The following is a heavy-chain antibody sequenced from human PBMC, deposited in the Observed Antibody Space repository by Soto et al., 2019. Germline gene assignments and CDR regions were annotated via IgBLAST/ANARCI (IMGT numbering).Heavy chain of an antibody. CDR2: INHSGST. D-gene: IGHD3-10*01. V-gene: IGHV4-34*01. CDR3: ARGPTRITMVRGVIITLYYFDY. Sequence: QVQLQQWGAGLLKPSETLSLTCAVYGGSFSGYYWSWIRQPPGKGLEWIGEINHSGSTNYNPSLKSRVTISVDTSKNQFSLKLSSVTAADTAVYYCARGPTRITMVRGVIITLYYFDYWGQGTLVTVSS. CDR1: GGSFSGYY. J-gene: IGHJ4*02.